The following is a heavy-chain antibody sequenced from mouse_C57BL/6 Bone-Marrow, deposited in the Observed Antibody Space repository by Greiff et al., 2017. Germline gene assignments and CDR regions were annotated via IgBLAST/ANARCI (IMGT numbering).Heavy chain of an antibody. J-gene: IGHJ3*01. CDR1: GYTFTSYW. Sequence: QVQLQQPGAELVRPGTSVKLSCKASGYTFTSYWMHWVKQRPGQGLEWIGVIDPSDSYTNYNQKFKGKATLTVDTSSSTAYMQLSSLTSEDSAVYYCAKGQLRLRLAWFAYWGQGTLVTVSA. D-gene: IGHD3-2*02. V-gene: IGHV1-59*01. CDR3: AKGQLRLRLAWFAY. CDR2: IDPSDSYT.